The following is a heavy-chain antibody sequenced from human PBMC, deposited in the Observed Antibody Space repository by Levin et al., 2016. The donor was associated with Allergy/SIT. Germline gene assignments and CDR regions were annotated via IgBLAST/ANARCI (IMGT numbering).Heavy chain of an antibody. D-gene: IGHD5-12*01. V-gene: IGHV1-69*10. CDR3: ARGGIVATILNWLDT. CDR2: VIPIYGVA. J-gene: IGHJ5*02. CDR1: GGAFNTHI. Sequence: SVKVSCKASGGAFNTHIIAWVRQAPGQGLEWVGAVIPIYGVANYGQDFQGRVTINADKSTNTAYLEMTSLTSEDTAVYYCARGGIVATILNWLDTWGQGTLVTVSS.